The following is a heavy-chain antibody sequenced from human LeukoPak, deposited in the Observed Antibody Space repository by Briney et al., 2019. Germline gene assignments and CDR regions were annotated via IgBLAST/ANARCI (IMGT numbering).Heavy chain of an antibody. D-gene: IGHD6-19*01. CDR2: INPNSGGT. V-gene: IGHV1-2*02. CDR3: ARVISSGWSDT. Sequence: ASVKVSCKASGYTFTSYAMNWVRQAPGQGLEWMGWINPNSGGTNYAQKFQGRVTMTRDTSISTAYMELRSLRSDDTAVYYCARVISSGWSDTWGQGTLVTVSS. J-gene: IGHJ5*02. CDR1: GYTFTSYA.